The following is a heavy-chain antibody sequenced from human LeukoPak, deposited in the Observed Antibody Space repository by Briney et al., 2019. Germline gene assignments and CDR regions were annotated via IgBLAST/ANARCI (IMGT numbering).Heavy chain of an antibody. D-gene: IGHD1-26*01. Sequence: GGSLRLSCAASGFPFSRHGMSWARQAPGEGLEWVSTISGSGDNTYYTDSVKGRFTISRDNSKNTLYLQMSSLTAKDTAVYYCAKDRSIGTYYIFDSWGQGTLVTVSS. J-gene: IGHJ4*02. CDR1: GFPFSRHG. V-gene: IGHV3-23*01. CDR2: ISGSGDNT. CDR3: AKDRSIGTYYIFDS.